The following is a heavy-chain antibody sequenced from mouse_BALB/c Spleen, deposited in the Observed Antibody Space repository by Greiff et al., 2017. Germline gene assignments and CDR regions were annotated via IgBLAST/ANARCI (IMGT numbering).Heavy chain of an antibody. Sequence: VHVKQSGAELVKPGASVKLSCTASGFNIKDTYMHWVKQRPEQGLEWIGRIDPANGNTKYDPKFQGKATITADTSSNTAYLQLSSLTSEDTAVYYCARAGDYGNSYAMDYWGQGASVTVSS. D-gene: IGHD2-1*01. CDR3: ARAGDYGNSYAMDY. CDR2: IDPANGNT. CDR1: GFNIKDTY. J-gene: IGHJ4*01. V-gene: IGHV14-3*02.